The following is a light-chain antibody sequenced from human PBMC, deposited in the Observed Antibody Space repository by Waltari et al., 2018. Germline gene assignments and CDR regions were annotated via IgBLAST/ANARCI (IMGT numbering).Light chain of an antibody. V-gene: IGKV3-20*01. CDR2: GAS. CDR1: QSVNSY. J-gene: IGKJ4*01. CDR3: QQYGSSPPDT. Sequence: VMTQSPGTLSFSPGEGATLSCRASQSVNSYLAWYQQKPGQAPRLLIYGASTRATGIPDRFSGSGSGTDFTLTITRLEPEDFAVYYCQQYGSSPPDTFGGGTKVEIE.